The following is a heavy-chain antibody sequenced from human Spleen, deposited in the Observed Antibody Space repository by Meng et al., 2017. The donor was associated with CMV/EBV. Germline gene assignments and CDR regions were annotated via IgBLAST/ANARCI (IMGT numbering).Heavy chain of an antibody. CDR2: IGSGDKYI. J-gene: IGHJ4*02. CDR3: ARDKRVGATRTFDY. Sequence: GESLKISCAASGFTFSTYEMNWVRPAPGKGLEWVSSIGSGDKYIQYADSVKGRFTISRDNAKNSLYLQMNSLRAEDTAVYYCARDKRVGATRTFDYWGQGTLVTVSS. D-gene: IGHD1-26*01. V-gene: IGHV3-21*01. CDR1: GFTFSTYE.